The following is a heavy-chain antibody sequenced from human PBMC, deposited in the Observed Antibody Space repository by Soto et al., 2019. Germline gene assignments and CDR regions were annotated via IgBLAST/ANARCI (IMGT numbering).Heavy chain of an antibody. D-gene: IGHD3-22*01. J-gene: IGHJ2*01. CDR2: IYYSGST. Sequence: PSETLSLTCTVSGGSISSSSYYWGWIRQPPGKGLEWIGSIYYSGSTYYNPSLKSRVTISVDTSKNQFSLKLSSVTAADTAVYYCASVDMIVVGNWYFDLWGRGTLVTVSS. CDR3: ASVDMIVVGNWYFDL. CDR1: GGSISSSSYY. V-gene: IGHV4-39*01.